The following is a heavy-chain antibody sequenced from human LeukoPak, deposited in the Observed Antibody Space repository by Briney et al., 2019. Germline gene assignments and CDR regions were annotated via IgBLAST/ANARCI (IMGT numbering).Heavy chain of an antibody. CDR2: IYYSGST. CDR1: GGSIGTSNFY. CDR3: ARDVRGGYAFDI. Sequence: KPSETLSLTCTVSGGSIGTSNFYWGWIRQPPGKGLEWIGNIYYSGSTYYNPSLKSRVTISVDTSKNQFSLKLSSVTAADTAVYYCARDVRGGYAFDIWGQGTMVTVSS. D-gene: IGHD1-26*01. J-gene: IGHJ3*02. V-gene: IGHV4-39*07.